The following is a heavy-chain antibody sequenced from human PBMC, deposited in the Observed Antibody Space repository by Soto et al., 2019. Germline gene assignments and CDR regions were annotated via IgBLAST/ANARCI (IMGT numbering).Heavy chain of an antibody. CDR2: IKQDGSEK. J-gene: IGHJ6*04. CDR1: GGSISSSNW. CDR3: AAGVVPAPMDV. V-gene: IGHV3-7*01. D-gene: IGHD2-2*01. Sequence: ETLSLTCAVSGGSISSSNWWSWVRQPPGKGLEWVANIKQDGSEKYYVDSVKGRFTISRDNAKNSLYLQMNSLRAEDTAVYYCAAGVVPAPMDVWGKGTTVTVSS.